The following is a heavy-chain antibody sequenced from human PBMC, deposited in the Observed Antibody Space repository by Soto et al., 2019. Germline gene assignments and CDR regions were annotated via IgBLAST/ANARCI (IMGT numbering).Heavy chain of an antibody. CDR3: ASERYSYGPYYYYYGMDV. Sequence: ASVKVSCKASGYTFTSYAMHWVRQSPGQRLEWMGWINAGNGNTKYSRKFQGRVTITRDTSAITAYMELSSLRSEDTAVYYCASERYSYGPYYYYYGMDVWGQGTTVTSP. V-gene: IGHV1-3*01. J-gene: IGHJ6*02. CDR2: INAGNGNT. D-gene: IGHD5-18*01. CDR1: GYTFTSYA.